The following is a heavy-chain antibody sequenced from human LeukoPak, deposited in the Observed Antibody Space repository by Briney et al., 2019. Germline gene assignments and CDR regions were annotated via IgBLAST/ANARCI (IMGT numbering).Heavy chain of an antibody. CDR2: IYSSGNT. Sequence: SETLSLTCAVSGASISSSNYYWGWVRQSPGKGLEWIGNIYSSGNTYYNASLKSRVTMYIDTSRNQFSLKLSSVTAADTAMYYCAKSNGYGLIDYWGQGTLVTVSS. CDR1: GASISSSNYY. V-gene: IGHV4-39*01. CDR3: AKSNGYGLIDY. J-gene: IGHJ4*02. D-gene: IGHD5-12*01.